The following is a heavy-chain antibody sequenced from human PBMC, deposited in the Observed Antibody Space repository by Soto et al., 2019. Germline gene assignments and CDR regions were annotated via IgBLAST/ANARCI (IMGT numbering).Heavy chain of an antibody. CDR2: ITPSFGSP. Sequence: QVQLVQSGAEVMKPGSSVRISCTASGDTLSYSAIGWLRQAPGQGLEWMGGITPSFGSPVYARKFQGRVTIAADHMILNNLRSDDTAMYFCATYFTAVAYFENWGQGTLVTVSS. CDR3: ATYFTAVAYFEN. J-gene: IGHJ4*02. V-gene: IGHV1-69*01. D-gene: IGHD5-18*01. CDR1: GDTLSYSA.